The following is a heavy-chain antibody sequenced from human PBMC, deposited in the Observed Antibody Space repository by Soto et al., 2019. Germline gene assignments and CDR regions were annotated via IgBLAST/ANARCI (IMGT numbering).Heavy chain of an antibody. Sequence: QVQLVQSGAEVKKPGASVTVSCKTSGYTFSNYGINWVRQAPGQGLEWMGWSSGYNGNTNYAQTVQGRVTMTTDTSTGTVYMELRSLKSDDTAIYYCSRFIMVGGWFDPNYYHGMDVWGQGTTVTVSS. J-gene: IGHJ6*02. D-gene: IGHD6-19*01. CDR3: SRFIMVGGWFDPNYYHGMDV. V-gene: IGHV1-18*01. CDR1: GYTFSNYG. CDR2: SSGYNGNT.